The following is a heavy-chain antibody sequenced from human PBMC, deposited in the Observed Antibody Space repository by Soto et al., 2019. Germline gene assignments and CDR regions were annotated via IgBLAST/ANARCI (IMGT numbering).Heavy chain of an antibody. CDR2: ISAYNGNT. Sequence: GTSVKVSSKASGYTFASCSRSWLRQSNRQGLEWMGWISAYNGNTDYAQKLQGRVTMTTDTSTSTAYMELRSLRSDDTAVYYCARWLGLFKFSREYYFDYWGQGTLVTVSS. CDR1: GYTFASCS. D-gene: IGHD3-22*01. CDR3: ARWLGLFKFSREYYFDY. V-gene: IGHV1-18*01. J-gene: IGHJ4*02.